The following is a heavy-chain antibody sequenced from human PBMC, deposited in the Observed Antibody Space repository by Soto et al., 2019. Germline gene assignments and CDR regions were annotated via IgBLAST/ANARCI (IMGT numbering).Heavy chain of an antibody. V-gene: IGHV1-24*01. Sequence: ASVKVSCKVSGYTLTELSMHWVRQAPGKGLEWVGGFDPEDGETIYAQKFQGRVTMTEDTSTDTAYMELSSLRSEDTAVYYCARGYYDTSGYYPIDFWGQGTLVTVSS. CDR3: ARGYYDTSGYYPIDF. J-gene: IGHJ4*02. D-gene: IGHD3-22*01. CDR2: FDPEDGET. CDR1: GYTLTELS.